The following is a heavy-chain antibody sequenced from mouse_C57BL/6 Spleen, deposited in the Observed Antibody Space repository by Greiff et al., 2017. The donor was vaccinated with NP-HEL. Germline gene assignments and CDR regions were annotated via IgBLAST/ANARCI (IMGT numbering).Heavy chain of an antibody. CDR2: IYPGDGDT. J-gene: IGHJ4*01. CDR1: GYAFSSSW. D-gene: IGHD1-1*01. V-gene: IGHV1-82*01. Sequence: QVQLQQSGPELVKPGASVKISCKASGYAFSSSWMNWVKQRPGKGLEWIGRIYPGDGDTNYNGKFKGKATLTADKSSSTAYMQLSSLTSEDSAVYCCARSTDYYGRGAMDYWGQGTSVTVSS. CDR3: ARSTDYYGRGAMDY.